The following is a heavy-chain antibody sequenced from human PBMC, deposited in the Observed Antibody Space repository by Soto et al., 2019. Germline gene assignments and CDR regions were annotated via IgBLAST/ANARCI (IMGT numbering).Heavy chain of an antibody. J-gene: IGHJ5*02. CDR1: GFDFSTYG. V-gene: IGHV3-30*18. Sequence: GGSLRLSCAASGFDFSTYGLHWVRQAPGKGLEWVASISYGEGTEYYADSVKGRFIISRDNSKKMVYLQTDNLRPEDTAVYYCAKDSSILEAASGGWFDPWGQGTQVTVSS. CDR2: ISYGEGTE. CDR3: AKDSSILEAASGGWFDP. D-gene: IGHD6-6*01.